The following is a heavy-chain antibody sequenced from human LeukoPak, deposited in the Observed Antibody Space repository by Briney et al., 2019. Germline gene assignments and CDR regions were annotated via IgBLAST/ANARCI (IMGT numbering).Heavy chain of an antibody. D-gene: IGHD6-19*01. J-gene: IGHJ6*03. CDR2: INWSGAST. V-gene: IGHV3-20*04. CDR3: AREQWGAIYYYDYMDV. CDR1: GFTFDDYG. Sequence: GGSLRLSCVASGFTFDDYGMSWVRQVPGKGLEWVSGINWSGASTGYADSVKGRFTISRDNAKNSLYLQMNSLRTEDTALYYCAREQWGAIYYYDYMDVWGKGTTVTVSS.